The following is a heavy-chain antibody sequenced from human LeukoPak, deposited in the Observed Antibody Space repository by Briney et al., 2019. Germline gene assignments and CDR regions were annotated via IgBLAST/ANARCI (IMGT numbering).Heavy chain of an antibody. J-gene: IGHJ4*02. CDR2: IYTSGST. CDR1: GGSISSSSYY. V-gene: IGHV4-39*07. Sequence: SETLSLTCTVSGGSISSSSYYWGWIRQPPGKGLEWIGRIYTSGSTNYNPSLKSRVTMSVDTSKNQFSLKLSSVTAADTAVYYCARLSGMKWEWYFDYWGQGTLVTVSS. D-gene: IGHD1-26*01. CDR3: ARLSGMKWEWYFDY.